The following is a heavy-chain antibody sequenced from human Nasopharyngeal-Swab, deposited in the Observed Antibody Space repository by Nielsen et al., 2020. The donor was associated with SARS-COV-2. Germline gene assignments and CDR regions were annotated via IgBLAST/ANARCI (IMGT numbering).Heavy chain of an antibody. CDR2: VSYSGRT. D-gene: IGHD4-17*01. J-gene: IGHJ4*02. CDR3: TRGSLRTAPDC. CDR1: GASISSDY. Sequence: SETLSLTCAVSGASISSDYWGWLRQPPGKGLEWIGCVSYSGRTDYNPSLKSRVTISIDTSKKHFSLVLSSLTAADTPLYYCTRGSLRTAPDCWGQGTLVTVSS. V-gene: IGHV4-59*12.